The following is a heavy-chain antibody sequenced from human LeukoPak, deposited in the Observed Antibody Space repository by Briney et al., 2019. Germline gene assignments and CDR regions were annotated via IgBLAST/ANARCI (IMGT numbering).Heavy chain of an antibody. CDR1: GFTFSSFW. D-gene: IGHD3-16*02. CDR2: IKQDGSEQ. J-gene: IGHJ3*02. Sequence: PGGSLRLSCAASGFTFSSFWMSWVRQAPGKGLEWVANIKQDGSEQSYVESVKGRFTISRDNAKNSLYLQMHSLRAEDTAVYYCARDLSRSLPSFDIWGQGTMVTVSS. V-gene: IGHV3-7*01. CDR3: ARDLSRSLPSFDI.